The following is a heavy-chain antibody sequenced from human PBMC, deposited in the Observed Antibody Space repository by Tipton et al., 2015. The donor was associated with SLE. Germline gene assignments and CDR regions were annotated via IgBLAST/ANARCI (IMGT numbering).Heavy chain of an antibody. Sequence: GLVKPSQTLSLSCAISGDSVSSHRAAWNWIRQSPSRGLEWLGRTYSRSSWYNEYAVSVKSRIIIKADTSQNQFSLQLNSVTPEDTAVYFCARLRNGFYSDYDYWGQGTLVKVSA. CDR3: ARLRNGFYSDYDY. J-gene: IGHJ4*02. D-gene: IGHD3-22*01. CDR2: TYSRSSWYN. V-gene: IGHV6-1*01. CDR1: GDSVSSHRAA.